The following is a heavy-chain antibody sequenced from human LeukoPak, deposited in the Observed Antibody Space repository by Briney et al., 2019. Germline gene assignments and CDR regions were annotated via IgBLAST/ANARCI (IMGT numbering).Heavy chain of an antibody. V-gene: IGHV1-2*02. Sequence: ASVKVSCKASGYTFTDYYMHWVRQAPGQGLEWMGWINPKSGGTNYAQQFQGRVTMTRDTSISTAYMELSNLRSDDTALYYCATLYSSPDYWGHGTLVTVSS. CDR1: GYTFTDYY. CDR3: ATLYSSPDY. CDR2: INPKSGGT. J-gene: IGHJ4*01. D-gene: IGHD6-13*01.